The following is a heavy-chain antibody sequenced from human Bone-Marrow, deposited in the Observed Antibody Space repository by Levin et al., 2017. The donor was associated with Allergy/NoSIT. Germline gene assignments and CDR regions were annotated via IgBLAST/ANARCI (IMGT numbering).Heavy chain of an antibody. CDR1: GLSITSSS. D-gene: IGHD4-23*01. J-gene: IGHJ4*02. Sequence: LSLTCAASGLSITSSSMNWVRQAPGKGLEWVSSITSSSRHIEYADSVKGRFTISRDNAKNSLYLKMNRLRIEDTAVYYCARDLTNYGGKTLGYWGQGTLVTVSS. CDR3: ARDLTNYGGKTLGY. CDR2: ITSSSRHI. V-gene: IGHV3-21*01.